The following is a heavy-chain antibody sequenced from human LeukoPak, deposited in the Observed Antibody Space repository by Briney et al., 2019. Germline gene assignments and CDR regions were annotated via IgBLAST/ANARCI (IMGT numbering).Heavy chain of an antibody. V-gene: IGHV3-48*03. D-gene: IGHD6-13*01. J-gene: IGHJ4*02. CDR3: AGEVAAGSTFDY. CDR2: ISSSGSTI. CDR1: GFTFSSYE. Sequence: GGSLRLSCAASGFTFSSYEMNWVRQAPGKGLEWVSYISSSGSTIYYADSVKGRFTISRDNAKNSLYLQMNSLRAEDTAVYYCAGEVAAGSTFDYWGQGTLVTVSS.